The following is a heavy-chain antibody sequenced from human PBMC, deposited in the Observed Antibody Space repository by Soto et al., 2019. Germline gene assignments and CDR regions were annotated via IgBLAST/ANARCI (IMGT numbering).Heavy chain of an antibody. CDR3: ARGLNHYDILTGYGGFDP. D-gene: IGHD3-9*01. Sequence: QVQLQQWGAGLLKPSETLSLTCAVYGGSFSGYYWSWIRQPPGKGLEWIGEINHSGSTNYNPSLKSRVTISVDTSKNQFSLKLSSVTAADTAVYYCARGLNHYDILTGYGGFDPWGQGTLVTVSS. J-gene: IGHJ5*02. CDR2: INHSGST. V-gene: IGHV4-34*01. CDR1: GGSFSGYY.